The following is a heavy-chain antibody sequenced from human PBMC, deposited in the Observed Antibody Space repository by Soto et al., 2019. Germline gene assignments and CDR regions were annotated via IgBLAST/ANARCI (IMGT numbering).Heavy chain of an antibody. CDR2: ISGSDGST. Sequence: GGSLRLSCAASGFTFSSYAMSCVRQAPGKGLEWVSAISGSDGSTYHAESVKGRFTISRDNSKNTLYLQMNSLRAEDTAVYYCAKDPYSGSFLRVDYWVHGPLVTVSS. V-gene: IGHV3-23*01. J-gene: IGHJ4*01. CDR3: AKDPYSGSFLRVDY. CDR1: GFTFSSYA. D-gene: IGHD5-12*01.